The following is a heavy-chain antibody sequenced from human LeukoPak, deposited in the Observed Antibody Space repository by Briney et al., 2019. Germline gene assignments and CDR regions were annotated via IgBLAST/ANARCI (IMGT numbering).Heavy chain of an antibody. CDR2: INPSGGST. D-gene: IGHD2-21*01. CDR3: ARDRGGILWD. J-gene: IGHJ4*02. CDR1: GYTFTSYY. Sequence: ASVKVSCKASGYTFTSYYMHWVRQAPGQGLEWMGIINPSGGSTSYAQKFQGRVTMTRDTSISTAYMELSRLRSDDTAVYYCARDRGGILWDWGQGTLVTVSS. V-gene: IGHV1-46*01.